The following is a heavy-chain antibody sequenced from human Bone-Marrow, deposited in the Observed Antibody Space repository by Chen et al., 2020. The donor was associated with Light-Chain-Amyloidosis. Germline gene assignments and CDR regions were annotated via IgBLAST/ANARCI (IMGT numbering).Heavy chain of an antibody. D-gene: IGHD3-10*01. CDR1: GLRRNRYD. CDR3: AKHRRGVSSNRLYCYFDL. CDR2: IRVAGGSR. Sequence: EVQLVDSGGGLVQPGGSLRLSCLGAGLRRNRYDMTWVSQASGEGLEWASGIRVAGGSRDYADSVKGRFTISRDNSKNILYLEMNNLRVEDSAVYYCAKHRRGVSSNRLYCYFDLWGRGTLVTVSS. V-gene: IGHV3-23*04. J-gene: IGHJ2*01.